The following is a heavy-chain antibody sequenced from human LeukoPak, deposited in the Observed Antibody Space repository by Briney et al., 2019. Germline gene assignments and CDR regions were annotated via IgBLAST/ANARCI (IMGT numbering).Heavy chain of an antibody. CDR1: GFTFSSCA. V-gene: IGHV3-30*04. CDR2: ISYDGSNK. J-gene: IGHJ4*02. D-gene: IGHD1-26*01. Sequence: GRSLRLSCAASGFTFSSCALHWVLQAPGKGLEWVAVISYDGSNKYYADSVKGRFTISRDNSKNTVYLQMNSLTAEDTAVYYCARDPSGRYHSNLDYWGQRTLVTVSS. CDR3: ARDPSGRYHSNLDY.